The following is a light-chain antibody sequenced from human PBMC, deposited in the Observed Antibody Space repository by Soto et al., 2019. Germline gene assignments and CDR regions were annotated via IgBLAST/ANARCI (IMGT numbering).Light chain of an antibody. CDR3: QQYDNHPLT. V-gene: IGKV1-5*03. CDR2: QAS. J-gene: IGKJ4*01. CDR1: QTISTW. Sequence: DIQMAQSPSTLSANVGDRISITCRASQTISTWLAWYQQKPGKAPNLLIYQASTLETGVPSRFSGSGSGTEFTLTISGLQPDDFATYYCQQYDNHPLTFGGGTKVEI.